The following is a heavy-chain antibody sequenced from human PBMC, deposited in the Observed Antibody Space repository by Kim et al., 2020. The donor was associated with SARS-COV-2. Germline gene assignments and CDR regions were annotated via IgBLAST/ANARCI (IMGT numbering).Heavy chain of an antibody. D-gene: IGHD2-2*01. V-gene: IGHV4-34*01. J-gene: IGHJ5*02. CDR2: NT. CDR3: ARGQYGWFDP. Sequence: NTNHHPSLQSRVTISVDTSKNQFSLKLSSVTAADTAVYYCARGQYGWFDPWGQGTLVTVSS.